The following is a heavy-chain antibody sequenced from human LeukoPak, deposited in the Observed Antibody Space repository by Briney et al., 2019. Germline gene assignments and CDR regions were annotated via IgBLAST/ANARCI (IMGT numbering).Heavy chain of an antibody. CDR3: AREYSGYDSYLDY. Sequence: GGSLRLSCAASGFTFSDYYMSWIRHAPGKGLEWVSYISSSGSTIYYADSVKGRFTISRDNAKNSLYLQMNSLRAEDTAVYYCAREYSGYDSYLDYWGQGTLVTVSS. J-gene: IGHJ4*02. V-gene: IGHV3-11*01. CDR2: ISSSGSTI. D-gene: IGHD5-12*01. CDR1: GFTFSDYY.